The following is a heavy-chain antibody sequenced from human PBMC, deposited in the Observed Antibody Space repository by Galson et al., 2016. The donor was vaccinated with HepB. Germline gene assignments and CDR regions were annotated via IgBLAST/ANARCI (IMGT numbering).Heavy chain of an antibody. Sequence: SETLSLTCAVFGGSVRNIKCLNWVRQPPGGGLEWVGEMFQSGTTTYNPSLKSRLTISVDKSKNQFSLTLSSVTAADTAVYYCATRLGNDESYAFDTWGQGTMVTVFS. V-gene: IGHV4-4*02. CDR2: MFQSGTT. CDR1: GGSVRNIKC. CDR3: ATRLGNDESYAFDT. J-gene: IGHJ3*02. D-gene: IGHD3-10*01.